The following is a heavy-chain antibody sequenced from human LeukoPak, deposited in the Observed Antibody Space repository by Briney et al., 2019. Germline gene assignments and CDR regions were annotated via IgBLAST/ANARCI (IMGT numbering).Heavy chain of an antibody. CDR1: GFPFIEYS. CDR3: ARDHNYAFDN. D-gene: IGHD1-1*01. CDR2: IGIDSGNT. J-gene: IGHJ4*02. V-gene: IGHV3-48*01. Sequence: GGSLRLSCTASGFPFIEYSMNWVRQAPGKGLEWISYIGIDSGNTKYADSVWGRFTISADKAKNSLYLQMNSLRVENTAVYYCARDHNYAFDNWRQGTLVSVAS.